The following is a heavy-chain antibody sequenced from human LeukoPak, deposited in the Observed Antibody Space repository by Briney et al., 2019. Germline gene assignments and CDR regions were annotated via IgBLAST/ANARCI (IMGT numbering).Heavy chain of an antibody. CDR1: GFTFSTYG. Sequence: PGGSLRLSCSASGFTFSTYGLHWVRQTPGKGLEYVSATSSNGGSTYYADSVKGRFTISRDNSKDTLYLQMSSLRADDTAVYYCVKDRLRWGGTLDYWGQGTPVTVS. CDR2: TSSNGGST. J-gene: IGHJ4*02. V-gene: IGHV3-64D*06. CDR3: VKDRLRWGGTLDY. D-gene: IGHD4-23*01.